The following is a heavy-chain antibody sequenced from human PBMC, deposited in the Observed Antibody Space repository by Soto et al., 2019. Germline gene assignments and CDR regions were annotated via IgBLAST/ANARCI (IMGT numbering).Heavy chain of an antibody. CDR3: ARSGGGLDY. CDR2: VYADGAT. CDR1: GFTVSNYH. Sequence: EVQLVESGGGLVQPGESLRLSCAASGFTVSNYHMTWVRQAPGKGLEWVSAVYADGATSHADSVKDRFTVSRDNSRNTLNLQMSGLRAGDTAVYYCARSGGGLDYWGQGTLVTVSS. D-gene: IGHD3-10*01. V-gene: IGHV3-66*01. J-gene: IGHJ4*02.